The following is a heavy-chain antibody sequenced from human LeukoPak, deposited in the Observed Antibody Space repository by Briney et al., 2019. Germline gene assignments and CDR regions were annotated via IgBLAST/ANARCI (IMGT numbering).Heavy chain of an antibody. CDR2: INPNSGGT. CDR3: VRGEGYYDSSGYTY. D-gene: IGHD3-22*01. J-gene: IGHJ4*02. Sequence: GASVKVSCKASGYTFTGYYMHWVRQAPGQGLEWMGWINPNSGGTNYAQKFQGRVTMTRDTSISTAYMELSRLRSDDTAVYYCVRGEGYYDSSGYTYWGQGTLVTVSS. V-gene: IGHV1-2*02. CDR1: GYTFTGYY.